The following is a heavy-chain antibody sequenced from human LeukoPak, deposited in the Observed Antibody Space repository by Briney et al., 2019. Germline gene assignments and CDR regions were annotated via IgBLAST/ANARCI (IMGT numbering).Heavy chain of an antibody. D-gene: IGHD3-3*01. CDR3: ARGIHSGGYYDFWSGYPPYGMDV. V-gene: IGHV3-66*01. CDR2: IYSGGST. CDR1: GFTVSSNY. Sequence: GGSLRLPCAASGFTVSSNYMSWVRQAPGKGLEWVSVIYSGGSTYYADSVKGRFTISRDNSKNTLYLQMNSLRAEDTAVYYCARGIHSGGYYDFWSGYPPYGMDVWGQGTTVTVSS. J-gene: IGHJ6*02.